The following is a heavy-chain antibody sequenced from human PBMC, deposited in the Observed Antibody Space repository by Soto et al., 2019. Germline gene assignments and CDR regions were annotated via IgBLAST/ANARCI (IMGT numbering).Heavy chain of an antibody. Sequence: SETLPLTCTFSGGSISSYYWSWTRQHPGKGLEWIGYIYYSGSTNYNPSLKSRVTISVDPSKNQCSRKLSAVTAADWAVYYGARRYGSCLAYWGQGTLVPVSP. D-gene: IGHD5-18*01. CDR3: ARRYGSCLAY. V-gene: IGHV4-59*08. CDR2: IYYSGST. CDR1: GGSISSYY. J-gene: IGHJ4*02.